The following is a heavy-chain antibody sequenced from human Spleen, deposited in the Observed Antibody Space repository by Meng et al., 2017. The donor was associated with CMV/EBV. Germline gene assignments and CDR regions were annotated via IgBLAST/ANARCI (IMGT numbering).Heavy chain of an antibody. D-gene: IGHD3-3*01. CDR3: ARAPRWVFGVDIFAFDI. J-gene: IGHJ3*02. CDR2: INHSGST. CDR1: GSFSGYY. Sequence: GSFSGYYWSWIRQPPGKGLEWIGEINHSGSTNYNPSLKSRVTISVDTSKNQISLRLSAVTAADTAVYYCARAPRWVFGVDIFAFDIWGQGTMVTVSS. V-gene: IGHV4-34*01.